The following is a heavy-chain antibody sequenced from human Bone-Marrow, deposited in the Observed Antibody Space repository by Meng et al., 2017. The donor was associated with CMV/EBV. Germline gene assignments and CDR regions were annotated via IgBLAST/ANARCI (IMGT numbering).Heavy chain of an antibody. Sequence: SVKVSCKASGGTFSSYAISWVRQAPGQGLEWMGGIIPIFGTANYAQKFQGRVTITTDESTSTAYMELSSLRSEDTAVYYCIIGSSSSSPYYYYGMDVWGQGTTVTVSS. J-gene: IGHJ6*02. V-gene: IGHV1-69*05. CDR2: IIPIFGTA. CDR3: IIGSSSSSPYYYYGMDV. CDR1: GGTFSSYA. D-gene: IGHD6-6*01.